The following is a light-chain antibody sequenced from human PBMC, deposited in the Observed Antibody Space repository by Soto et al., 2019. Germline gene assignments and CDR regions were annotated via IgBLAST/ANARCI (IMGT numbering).Light chain of an antibody. CDR1: QDIRNY. J-gene: IGKJ2*02. CDR2: DAS. V-gene: IGKV1-33*01. CDR3: QQYDNLPCT. Sequence: DIQMTQSPSSLSASVGDRVTITCQASQDIRNYLNWYQQKPGKAPKLLIYDASNLETGVPSRFSGSGSGTDFTFTISSLQPEDTATYYCQQYDNLPCTFGQGTKLEIK.